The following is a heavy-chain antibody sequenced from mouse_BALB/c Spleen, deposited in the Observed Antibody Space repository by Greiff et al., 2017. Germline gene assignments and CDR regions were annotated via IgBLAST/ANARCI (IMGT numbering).Heavy chain of an antibody. J-gene: IGHJ4*01. CDR1: GFTFSSYY. Sequence: EVHLVESGGGLVKLGGSLKLSCAASGFTFSSYYMSWVRQTPEKRLELVAAINSNGGSTYYPDTVKGRFTISRDNAKNTLYLQMSSLKSEDTALYYCARQSWVYAMDYWGQGTSVTVSS. CDR2: INSNGGST. V-gene: IGHV5-6-2*01. D-gene: IGHD4-1*01. CDR3: ARQSWVYAMDY.